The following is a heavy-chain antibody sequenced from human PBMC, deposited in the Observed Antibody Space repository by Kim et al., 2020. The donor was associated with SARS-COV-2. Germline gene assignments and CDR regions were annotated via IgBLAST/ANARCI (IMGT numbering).Heavy chain of an antibody. CDR2: IYYSGST. J-gene: IGHJ5*02. CDR3: ARAPPYYDVWTGGFDP. V-gene: IGHV4-59*01. Sequence: SETLSLTCTVSGGSISSYYWSWIRQPPGKGLEWIGYIYYSGSTNYNPSLKSRVTISVDTSKNQFSLKQSSVTAAETAVYYCARAPPYYDVWTGGFDPWGQGTLATVSS. CDR1: GGSISSYY. D-gene: IGHD3-3*01.